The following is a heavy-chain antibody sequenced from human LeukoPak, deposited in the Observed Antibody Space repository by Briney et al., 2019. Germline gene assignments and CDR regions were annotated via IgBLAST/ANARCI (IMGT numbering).Heavy chain of an antibody. CDR1: GGSISSGDYY. CDR3: ARVPYCSSTSCYFFDY. D-gene: IGHD2-2*01. Sequence: SETLSLTCTVSGGSISSGDYYWSWIRQPPGKGLEWIGYIYYSGSTYYNPSLKSRVIISVDTSKNQFSLKLSSVTAADTAVYYCARVPYCSSTSCYFFDYWGQGTLVTVSS. J-gene: IGHJ4*02. V-gene: IGHV4-30-4*08. CDR2: IYYSGST.